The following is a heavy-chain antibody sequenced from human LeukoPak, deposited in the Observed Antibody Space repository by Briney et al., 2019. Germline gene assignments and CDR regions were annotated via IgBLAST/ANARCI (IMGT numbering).Heavy chain of an antibody. CDR2: INSDDSII. CDR3: AKSAPVAGPGY. J-gene: IGHJ4*02. Sequence: GGSLRVSCAASGFTFSTYWMHWVRQAPGEGLVWVSRINSDDSIINYADSVKGRFTISRDNSKNTLYLQMNSLRAEDTAVYYCAKSAPVAGPGYWGQGTLVTVSS. CDR1: GFTFSTYW. D-gene: IGHD6-19*01. V-gene: IGHV3-74*01.